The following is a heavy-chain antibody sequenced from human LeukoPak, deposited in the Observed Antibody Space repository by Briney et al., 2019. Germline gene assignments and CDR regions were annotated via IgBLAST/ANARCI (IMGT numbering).Heavy chain of an antibody. D-gene: IGHD2-15*01. CDR2: IKQDGSEK. V-gene: IGHV3-7*03. CDR3: TRAIGGGRDPDFDY. Sequence: GGSLRLSCAASGFTFSNYWMSWVRQAPGKGLEWVANIKQDGSEKYYVDSVKGRFTISRDNAKNSLYLQMNSLKSEDTAVYYCTRAIGGGRDPDFDYWGQGTLVTVSS. J-gene: IGHJ4*02. CDR1: GFTFSNYW.